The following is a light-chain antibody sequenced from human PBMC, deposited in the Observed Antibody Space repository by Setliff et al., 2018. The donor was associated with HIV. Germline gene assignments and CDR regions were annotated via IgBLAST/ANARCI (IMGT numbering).Light chain of an antibody. Sequence: NFMLTQPHSVSESPGKTVTISCTRSSGSIDSNYVQWYQKRPGSSPTTIIYEDNQRPSGVPDRFSGSVDTSSNSASLTISGLKTDDEAVYYCQSYDNSAALFGGGTKVTV. CDR1: SGSIDSNY. V-gene: IGLV6-57*01. J-gene: IGLJ2*01. CDR2: EDN. CDR3: QSYDNSAAL.